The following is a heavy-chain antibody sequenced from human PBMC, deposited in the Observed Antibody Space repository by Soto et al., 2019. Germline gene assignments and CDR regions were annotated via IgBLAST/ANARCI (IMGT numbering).Heavy chain of an antibody. CDR1: GFTFSSYS. Sequence: GGSLRLSCAASGFTFSSYSMNWVRQAPGKGLEWVSYISSSSSTIYYADYVKGRFTISRDNAKNSLYLKMNSLRDEDSSVYYCARDYYDSSGYYGAIGYWGQGTLVTVSS. J-gene: IGHJ4*02. D-gene: IGHD3-22*01. CDR3: ARDYYDSSGYYGAIGY. V-gene: IGHV3-48*02. CDR2: ISSSSSTI.